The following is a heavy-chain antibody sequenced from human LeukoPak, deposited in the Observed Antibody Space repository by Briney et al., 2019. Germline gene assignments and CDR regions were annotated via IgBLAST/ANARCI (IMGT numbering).Heavy chain of an antibody. D-gene: IGHD2-2*01. CDR2: FDPEDGET. J-gene: IGHJ4*02. Sequence: ASVKVSCKVSGYTLTELSMHWVRQAPGKGLEWMGGFDPEDGETIYAQKFQGRVTMTEDTSTDTAYMELSSLRSEDTAVYYCATGSVVPAAMGPDYWGQGTLVTVSS. V-gene: IGHV1-24*01. CDR1: GYTLTELS. CDR3: ATGSVVPAAMGPDY.